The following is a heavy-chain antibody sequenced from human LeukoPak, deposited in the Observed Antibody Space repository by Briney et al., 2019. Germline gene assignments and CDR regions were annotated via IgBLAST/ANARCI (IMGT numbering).Heavy chain of an antibody. J-gene: IGHJ5*01. D-gene: IGHD5-18*01. Sequence: GGSLRLSCEASGFTFSSFAMHWVRQAPGKGLEWLAAISYTGQNKYYADSVKGRFTISRDNSKNMLYLQVNSVRSDDTAVYYCAKDRERGYPYGLDPDSRGQGTLVTVSS. CDR1: GFTFSSFA. CDR2: ISYTGQNK. V-gene: IGHV3-30*04. CDR3: AKDRERGYPYGLDPDS.